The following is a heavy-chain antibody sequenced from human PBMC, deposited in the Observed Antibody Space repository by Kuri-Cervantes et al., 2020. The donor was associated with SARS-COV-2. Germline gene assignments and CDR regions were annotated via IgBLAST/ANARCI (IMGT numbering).Heavy chain of an antibody. CDR3: ARFTDYYDSSGVDY. D-gene: IGHD3-22*01. V-gene: IGHV1-2*02. CDR1: GYTFTGYY. CDR2: INPKNGDT. J-gene: IGHJ4*02. Sequence: ASVKVSCKASGYTFTGYYMHWVRQAPGQGLEWMGWINPKNGDTNYPQKFQGRVSMTRDTSISTIYMELSRLRSDDTAVYYCARFTDYYDSSGVDYWGQGTLVTVSS.